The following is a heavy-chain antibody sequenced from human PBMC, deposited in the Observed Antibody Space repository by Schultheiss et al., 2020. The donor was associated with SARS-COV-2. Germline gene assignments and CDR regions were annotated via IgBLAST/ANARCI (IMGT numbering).Heavy chain of an antibody. CDR2: MNPNSGNT. CDR1: GYTFTGYY. J-gene: IGHJ4*02. Sequence: ASVKVSCKASGYTFTGYYMHWVRQAPGQGLEWMGWMNPNSGNTGYAQKFRGRVTITSDRSVSTAYMELSRLRSDDTAVYYCARERVLRFLEWLPDYWGQGTLVTVSS. D-gene: IGHD3-3*01. V-gene: IGHV1-2*02. CDR3: ARERVLRFLEWLPDY.